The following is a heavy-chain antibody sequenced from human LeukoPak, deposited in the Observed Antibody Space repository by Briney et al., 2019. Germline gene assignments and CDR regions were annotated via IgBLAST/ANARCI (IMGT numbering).Heavy chain of an antibody. J-gene: IGHJ6*03. V-gene: IGHV4-59*01. D-gene: IGHD6-6*01. CDR1: GGSISSYY. Sequence: SETLSLTCTVSGGSISSYYWSWIRQPPGKGLEWIGYIYYSGSTNYNPSLKSRVTISVDTSKNQFSLKLSSVTAADTAVYYCARVWVGSSSFSYYYYYYMDVWGKGTTVTVSS. CDR3: ARVWVGSSSFSYYYYYYMDV. CDR2: IYYSGST.